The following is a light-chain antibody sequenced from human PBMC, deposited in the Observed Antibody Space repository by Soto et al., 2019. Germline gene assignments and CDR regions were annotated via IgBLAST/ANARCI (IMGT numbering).Light chain of an antibody. CDR2: GAS. CDR1: QSVSSK. V-gene: IGKV3-15*01. Sequence: EIVMPQSPATLSVSPGEGATLSCRASQSVSSKLAWYQQKPGQAPRLLIYGASTRATGIPARFSGSGSGTEFTLIISSLQSEDSAVYYCQQYNSWLWTFGQGTKVEI. CDR3: QQYNSWLWT. J-gene: IGKJ1*01.